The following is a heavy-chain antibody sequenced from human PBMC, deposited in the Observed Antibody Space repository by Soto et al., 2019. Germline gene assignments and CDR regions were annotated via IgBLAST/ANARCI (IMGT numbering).Heavy chain of an antibody. V-gene: IGHV1-18*01. J-gene: IGHJ6*02. CDR2: IRGYNGDT. CDR1: GYTFTNYG. CDR3: AREGIRPYYYYGMDV. Sequence: QVQLVQSGAEVKKPGASVKVSCKASGYTFTNYGISWVRQAPGQGLEWMGWIRGYNGDTDYAQKVQGRVTMTTHTSTSTVYMELRSLSSDDTAVYYCAREGIRPYYYYGMDVWGQGTTVTVSS. D-gene: IGHD3-10*01.